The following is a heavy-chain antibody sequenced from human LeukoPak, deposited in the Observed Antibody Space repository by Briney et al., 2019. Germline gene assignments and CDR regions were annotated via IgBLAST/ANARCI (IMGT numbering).Heavy chain of an antibody. CDR1: GFTFSDYY. J-gene: IGHJ4*02. CDR3: ARVLRGVINLDY. V-gene: IGHV3-11*01. Sequence: GGSLRLSCAASGFTFSDYYMSWVRQAPGKGLEWVSYISSSGDGIYYADSVKGRFTISRDNAKNSLYLQMNSLRAEDTAVYYCARVLRGVINLDYWGQGTLVTVSS. D-gene: IGHD3-10*01. CDR2: ISSSGDGI.